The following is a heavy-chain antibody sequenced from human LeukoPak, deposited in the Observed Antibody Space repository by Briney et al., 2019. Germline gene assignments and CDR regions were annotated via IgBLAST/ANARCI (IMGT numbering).Heavy chain of an antibody. V-gene: IGHV1-46*01. CDR2: INPSGGRR. J-gene: IGHJ4*02. Sequence: XXASXXTFISYAISXVGQAPGQGLEWRGIINPSGGRRSYAQKFQGRVTMTRDTSTSTVYMELSSLRSEDTAVYYCARGKYGYFDYWGQGTLVTVSS. CDR3: ARGKYGYFDY. CDR1: XXTFISYA. D-gene: IGHD3-10*01.